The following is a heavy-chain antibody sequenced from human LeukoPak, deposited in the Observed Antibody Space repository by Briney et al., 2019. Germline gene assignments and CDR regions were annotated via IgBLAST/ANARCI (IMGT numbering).Heavy chain of an antibody. Sequence: ASVKVSCKASGYTFSSYGFSWVRQAPGQGLEWMGWINAYNGNTNYAQNLQGRVTMTTDTSTSTAYMELRSLRSDDTAFYYCARDSKVAAGSGFDYWGQGTLVTVSS. D-gene: IGHD6-13*01. V-gene: IGHV1-18*01. J-gene: IGHJ4*02. CDR3: ARDSKVAAGSGFDY. CDR2: INAYNGNT. CDR1: GYTFSSYG.